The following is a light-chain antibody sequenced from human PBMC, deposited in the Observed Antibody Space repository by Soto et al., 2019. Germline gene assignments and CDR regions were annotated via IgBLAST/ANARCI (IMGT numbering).Light chain of an antibody. J-gene: IGLJ2*01. CDR2: DVS. CDR1: SSDVGGYNY. V-gene: IGLV2-14*01. CDR3: SSYTSSSTLVV. Sequence: QPALTQPASVSGSPGQSITISCTGTSSDVGGYNYVSWYQQHPGKAPKLMIFDVSNRPSGLSNRFSGSKSGNTASLTISGLQAEDEADYYCSSYTSSSTLVVFGGGTKLTVL.